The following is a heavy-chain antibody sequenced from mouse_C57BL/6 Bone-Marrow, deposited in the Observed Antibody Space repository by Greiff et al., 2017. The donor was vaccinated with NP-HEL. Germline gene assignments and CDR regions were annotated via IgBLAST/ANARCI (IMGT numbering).Heavy chain of an antibody. D-gene: IGHD2-5*01. CDR3: ARGNYSNYVGFFDY. J-gene: IGHJ2*01. Sequence: VQLQQSGAELVRPGTSVKMSCKASGYTFTNYWIGWAKQRPGHGLEWIGDIYPGGGYTNYNEKFKGKATLTADKSSSTAYMQFSSLTSEDSAIYYCARGNYSNYVGFFDYWGQGTTLTVSS. CDR1: GYTFTNYW. CDR2: IYPGGGYT. V-gene: IGHV1-63*01.